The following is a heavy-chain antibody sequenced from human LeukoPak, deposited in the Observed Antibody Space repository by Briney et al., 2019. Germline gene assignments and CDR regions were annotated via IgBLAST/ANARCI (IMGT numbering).Heavy chain of an antibody. J-gene: IGHJ3*02. D-gene: IGHD2-2*01. CDR1: GFTFDDYA. CDR2: INQDGSEK. CDR3: ARKGCSTTSCHDAFDI. V-gene: IGHV3-7*01. Sequence: GRSLRLSCAASGFTFDDYAMHWVRQAPGKGLEWVANINQDGSEKYYVDSVKGRFTISRDNAKNSLYLQMNSLRAEDTAMFYCARKGCSTTSCHDAFDIWGQGTMVTVSS.